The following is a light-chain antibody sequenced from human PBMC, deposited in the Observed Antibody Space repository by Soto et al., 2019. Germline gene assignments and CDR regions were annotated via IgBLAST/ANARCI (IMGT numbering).Light chain of an antibody. Sequence: IQMTQSPSSLSASVGDRVTITGQATQDIRKYLNWYQQKPGKAPKLLIYDAYSLETGVTSRFSGSGSGTDFTLTISSLQPEDFATYYCQQYDNLPLIVGPGTRLEIK. J-gene: IGKJ5*01. V-gene: IGKV1-33*01. CDR2: DAY. CDR1: QDIRKY. CDR3: QQYDNLPLI.